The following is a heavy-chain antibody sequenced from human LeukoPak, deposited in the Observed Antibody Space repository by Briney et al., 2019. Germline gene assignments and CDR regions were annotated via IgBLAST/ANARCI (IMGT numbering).Heavy chain of an antibody. CDR1: GFTFNNYD. CDR3: AKDSNSWISDY. J-gene: IGHJ4*02. Sequence: GGSLRLSCAASGFTFNNYDMSWVRQAPGKGLEWVSAISGSGGSTYYADSVKGRFTISRDNSKSTLFLQMNSLRAEDTAVYYCAKDSNSWISDYWGQGTLVTVSS. V-gene: IGHV3-23*01. CDR2: ISGSGGST. D-gene: IGHD5-12*01.